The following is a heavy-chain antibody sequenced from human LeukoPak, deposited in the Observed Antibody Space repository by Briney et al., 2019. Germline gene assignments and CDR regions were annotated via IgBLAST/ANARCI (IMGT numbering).Heavy chain of an antibody. D-gene: IGHD6-19*01. J-gene: IGHJ3*02. Sequence: SETLSLTCAVYGGSFSGYYWSWIRQPPGKGLEWIGEINHSGSTNYNPSLKSRVTISVDTSKNQFSRKLSSVTAADTAVYYCARGRDTGGWYGARRAFIIGGQGTMVTASS. CDR1: GGSFSGYY. V-gene: IGHV4-34*01. CDR2: INHSGST. CDR3: ARGRDTGGWYGARRAFII.